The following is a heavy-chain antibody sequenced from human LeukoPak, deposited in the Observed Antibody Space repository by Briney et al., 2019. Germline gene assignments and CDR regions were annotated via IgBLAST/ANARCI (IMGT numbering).Heavy chain of an antibody. J-gene: IGHJ5*02. Sequence: GASVKVSCKASGYTFTSYDINWVRQATGQGLEWMGWMNPNSGNTGYAQKLQGRVTMTRNTSISTAYMELSSLRSEDTAVYYCAGSIAAAGFDPWGQGTLVTVSS. D-gene: IGHD6-13*01. CDR1: GYTFTSYD. V-gene: IGHV1-8*01. CDR2: MNPNSGNT. CDR3: AGSIAAAGFDP.